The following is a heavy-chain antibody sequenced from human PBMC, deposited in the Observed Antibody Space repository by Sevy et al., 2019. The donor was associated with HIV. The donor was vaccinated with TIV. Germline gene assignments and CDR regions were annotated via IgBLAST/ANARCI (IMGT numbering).Heavy chain of an antibody. V-gene: IGHV3-7*01. CDR1: GFSFSTYW. J-gene: IGHJ4*02. CDR2: MNQDGTER. Sequence: GGSLRLSCAASGFSFSTYWMTWVRQAPGKGLEWVATMNQDGTERDDVDSVKGRFTISRDNTKTSLFLQMNSLSDEDTGVYYCVREGLGGFSYSLDCWGQGTLVTVSS. D-gene: IGHD3-16*01. CDR3: VREGLGGFSYSLDC.